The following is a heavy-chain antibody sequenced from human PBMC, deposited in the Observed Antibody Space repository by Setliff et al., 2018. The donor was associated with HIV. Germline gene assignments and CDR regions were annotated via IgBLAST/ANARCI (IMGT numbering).Heavy chain of an antibody. J-gene: IGHJ4*02. Sequence: PGGSLRLSCAASGFTFSSYWMHWVRQAPGEGLVWVSRINSDGSHTVYADSVKGRFTISSDNAKNSLYLQMNSLRAEDTAVYYCAQITVMGYWGQGTLVTVSS. CDR1: GFTFSSYW. CDR3: AQITVMGY. V-gene: IGHV3-74*01. CDR2: INSDGSHT. D-gene: IGHD4-4*01.